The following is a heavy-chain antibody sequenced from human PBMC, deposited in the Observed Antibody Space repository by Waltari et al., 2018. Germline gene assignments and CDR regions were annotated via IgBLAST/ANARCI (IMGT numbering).Heavy chain of an antibody. CDR2: INPNSGGT. J-gene: IGHJ4*02. D-gene: IGHD3-3*01. CDR1: GYTFTGYY. V-gene: IGHV1-2*02. Sequence: QVQLVQSGAEVKKPGASVEVSCKASGYTFTGYYMHWVRQAPGQGLEWMGWINPNSGGTNYAQKFQGRVNMTRDTSISTAYMELIRLRSDDTAVYYCARTGNDFWSGYYFDFWGQGTLVTVSS. CDR3: ARTGNDFWSGYYFDF.